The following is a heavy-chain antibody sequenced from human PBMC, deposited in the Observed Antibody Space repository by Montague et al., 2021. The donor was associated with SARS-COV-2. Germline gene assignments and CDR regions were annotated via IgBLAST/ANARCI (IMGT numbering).Heavy chain of an antibody. J-gene: IGHJ4*02. D-gene: IGHD3-9*01. V-gene: IGHV3-33*01. Sequence: SLRLSWAASGFTFSSYGMHWVRQAPGKGLEWVAVIRYDGSNKYYADSVKGRFTISRDNSKNTLYLQMNSLRAEDTAVYYCAREYDRLTGYYFDDWGQGTLVTVSS. CDR1: GFTFSSYG. CDR3: AREYDRLTGYYFDD. CDR2: IRYDGSNK.